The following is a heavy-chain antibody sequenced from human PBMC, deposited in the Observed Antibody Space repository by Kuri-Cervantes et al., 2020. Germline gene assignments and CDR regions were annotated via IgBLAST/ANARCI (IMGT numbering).Heavy chain of an antibody. CDR2: ISSSSSYI. V-gene: IGHV3-21*01. CDR1: GFTFSSYA. D-gene: IGHD5-12*01. CDR3: ARDLPQAFMKWLRVSGPDAFDI. J-gene: IGHJ3*02. Sequence: GGSLRLSCAASGFTFSSYAMSWVRQAPGKGLEWVPSISSSSSYIYYADSVKGRFTISRDNAKNSLYLQMNSLRAEDTAVYYCARDLPQAFMKWLRVSGPDAFDIWGQGTMVTVSS.